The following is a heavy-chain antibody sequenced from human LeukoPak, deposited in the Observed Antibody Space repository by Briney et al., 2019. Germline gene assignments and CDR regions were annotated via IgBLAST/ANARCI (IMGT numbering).Heavy chain of an antibody. Sequence: PSETLSLTCTVSGGCISSGGYYWSWIRQHPGKGLEWIGYIYYSGSSYYNPSLKSRVTISVDTSENQFSLKLSSVTAADTAVYYCARTRDSSGYFNIDCWGQGTLVTVSS. CDR3: ARTRDSSGYFNIDC. V-gene: IGHV4-31*03. D-gene: IGHD3-22*01. CDR1: GGCISSGGYY. J-gene: IGHJ4*02. CDR2: IYYSGSS.